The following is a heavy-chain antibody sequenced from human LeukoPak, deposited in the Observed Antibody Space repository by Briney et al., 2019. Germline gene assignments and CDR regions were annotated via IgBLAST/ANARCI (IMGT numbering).Heavy chain of an antibody. CDR1: DDSITMYY. V-gene: IGHV4-59*12. CDR2: VDHTGST. CDR3: ARGRNHVWGSYRTNYYYYMDV. J-gene: IGHJ6*03. D-gene: IGHD3-16*02. Sequence: SETLSLTCTVSDDSITMYYWTWIRQPPGKGLEWIGYVDHTGSTNYNPSLKSRVTISVDTSKNQFSLKLSSVTAADTAVYYCARGRNHVWGSYRTNYYYYMDVWGKGTTVTVSS.